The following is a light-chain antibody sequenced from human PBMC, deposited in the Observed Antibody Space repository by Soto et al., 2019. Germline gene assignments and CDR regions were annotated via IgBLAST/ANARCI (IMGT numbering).Light chain of an antibody. Sequence: DIQMTQSPSTLSASVGDRVTITCRASQSISSWLAWYQQKPGKAPKLLIYKASSLESGVPSRFSGSGSVTEFTLTISSLQPDDFATYYCQQYNSYHTFGQGTKVDIK. CDR2: KAS. V-gene: IGKV1-5*03. J-gene: IGKJ2*01. CDR1: QSISSW. CDR3: QQYNSYHT.